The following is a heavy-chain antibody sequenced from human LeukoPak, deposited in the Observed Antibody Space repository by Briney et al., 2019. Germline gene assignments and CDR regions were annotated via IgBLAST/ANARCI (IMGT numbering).Heavy chain of an antibody. CDR3: ARVPMIGIDY. Sequence: PGGSLRLSCVASGFTFSGYWMSWVRQAPGKGLGWVSYISSSGSTIYYADSVKGRFTISRDNAKNSLYLQMNSLRAEDTAVYYCARVPMIGIDYWGQGTLVTVSS. J-gene: IGHJ4*02. V-gene: IGHV3-11*01. CDR1: GFTFSGYW. D-gene: IGHD3-16*01. CDR2: ISSSGSTI.